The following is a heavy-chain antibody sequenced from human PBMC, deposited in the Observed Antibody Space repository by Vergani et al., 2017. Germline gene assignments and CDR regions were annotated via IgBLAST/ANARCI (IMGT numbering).Heavy chain of an antibody. CDR1: GFSLSRFW. Sequence: EVQLVESGGGLVQPGGSLRLSCAASGFSLSRFWLSWVRQAPEKGLEWVAHISPDGSATSYVDSVKGRFTISRDNAKNSLYLQMNSLRAEDTAVYYCARDSRYSSSWCYYYYMDVWGKGTTVTVSS. CDR2: ISPDGSAT. CDR3: ARDSRYSSSWCYYYYMDV. D-gene: IGHD6-13*01. V-gene: IGHV3-7*01. J-gene: IGHJ6*03.